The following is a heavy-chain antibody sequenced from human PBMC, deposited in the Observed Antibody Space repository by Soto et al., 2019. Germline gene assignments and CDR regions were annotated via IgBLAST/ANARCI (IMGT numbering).Heavy chain of an antibody. D-gene: IGHD4-17*01. CDR1: GFIFSGSA. Sequence: EVQLVESGGGFVQPGGSLKLSCAASGFIFSGSAMHWVRQASGKGQEWFGRVRTRPNNYPTEYNTSVKGRYTISRDDSMNTTYLEMTGLKPEDTAVYYCTTPVGNGDYRDPSRSVYVLGKGAAITVS. J-gene: IGHJ6*03. V-gene: IGHV3-73*01. CDR2: VRTRPNNYPT. CDR3: TTPVGNGDYRDPSRSVYV.